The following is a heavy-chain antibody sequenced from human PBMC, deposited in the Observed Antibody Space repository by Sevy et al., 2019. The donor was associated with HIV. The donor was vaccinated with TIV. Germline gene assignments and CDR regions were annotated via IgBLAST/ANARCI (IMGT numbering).Heavy chain of an antibody. V-gene: IGHV4-59*01. CDR3: ARLQDYGSGSFSPWFGP. Sequence: SETLSLTCTISGASISSSYWSWIRQSPGKGLEWIGNLRHSGSTHFNPSLSSRVTISLDRSKNQFSLSLTSVTAVDTAVYFCARLQDYGSGSFSPWFGPWGQGILVTVSS. CDR2: LRHSGST. D-gene: IGHD3-10*01. CDR1: GASISSSY. J-gene: IGHJ5*02.